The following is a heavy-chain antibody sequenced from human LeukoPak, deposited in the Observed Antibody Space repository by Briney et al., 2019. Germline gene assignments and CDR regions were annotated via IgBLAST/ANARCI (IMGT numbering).Heavy chain of an antibody. CDR3: ARSRSAGY. Sequence: GGSLRLSCAASGFTFSSYGMHWVRQAPGKGLEWVAVISYDGSNKYYADSVKGRFTISRDNSKNTLYLQMNSLRAEDTAVYYCARSRSAGYWGQGTLVTVSS. CDR1: GFTFSSYG. J-gene: IGHJ4*02. V-gene: IGHV3-30*03. CDR2: ISYDGSNK.